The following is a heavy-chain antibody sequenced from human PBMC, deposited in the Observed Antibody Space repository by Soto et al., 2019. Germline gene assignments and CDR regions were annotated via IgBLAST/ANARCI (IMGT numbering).Heavy chain of an antibody. CDR3: ARHLGSDRDGYNFDY. CDR2: IYPGDSDT. J-gene: IGHJ4*02. D-gene: IGHD5-12*01. CDR1: GYSFTSYW. V-gene: IGHV5-51*01. Sequence: EVQLVQSGAEVKKPGESLKISCKGSGYSFTSYWIGWVRQMPGKGLEWMGIIYPGDSDTRYSPSFQGQVTISAVKSISTAYLQWSSLKASDTAMYYCARHLGSDRDGYNFDYWGQGTLVTVSS.